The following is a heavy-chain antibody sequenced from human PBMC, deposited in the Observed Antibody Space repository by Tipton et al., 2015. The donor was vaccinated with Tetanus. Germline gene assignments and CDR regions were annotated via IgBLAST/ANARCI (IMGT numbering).Heavy chain of an antibody. CDR2: INPNSGGT. CDR3: ARKWDIVAVSAANYYGLDV. Sequence: QSGAEVKKPGASVKVSCKASGYTFTGYYMHWVRQAPGQGLEWMGWINPNSGGTNYAQKFQGRVTMTRDTSISTAYMEVSSLRSEDTAVYYCARKWDIVAVSAANYYGLDVWGQGTTVTVSS. D-gene: IGHD2-2*01. V-gene: IGHV1-2*02. CDR1: GYTFTGYY. J-gene: IGHJ6*02.